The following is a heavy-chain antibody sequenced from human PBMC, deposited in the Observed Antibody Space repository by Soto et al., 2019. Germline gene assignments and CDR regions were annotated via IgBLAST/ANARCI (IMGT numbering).Heavy chain of an antibody. J-gene: IGHJ4*02. CDR3: ARQDGDGLYYFDY. D-gene: IGHD4-17*01. V-gene: IGHV5-51*01. CDR1: GYAFSSYW. CDR2: IDPGDSDT. Sequence: GESLKISCEGSGYAFSSYWITWVRQIPGKGLEWMASIDPGDSDTSYSPSFQGHVTISADKSISTAYLQWSSLTASDTAVYYCARQDGDGLYYFDYWGQGTLVTVSS.